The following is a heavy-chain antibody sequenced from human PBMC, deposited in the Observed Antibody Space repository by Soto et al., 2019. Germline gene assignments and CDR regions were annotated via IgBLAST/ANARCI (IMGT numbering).Heavy chain of an antibody. CDR1: GGSFSGYY. D-gene: IGHD2-2*01. CDR2: INHSGST. V-gene: IGHV4-34*01. Sequence: SETLSLTCAVYGGSFSGYYWSWIRQPPGKGLEWIGEINHSGSTNYNPSLKSRVTISVDTSKNQFSLKLSSVTAADTAVYYCARLAGGTSCYSAWGQGTLVTVSS. CDR3: ARLAGGTSCYSA. J-gene: IGHJ5*02.